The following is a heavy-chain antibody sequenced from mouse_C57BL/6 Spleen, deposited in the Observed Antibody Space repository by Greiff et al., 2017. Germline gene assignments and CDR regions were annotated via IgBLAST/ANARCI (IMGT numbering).Heavy chain of an antibody. CDR1: GYAFSSYW. CDR3: AREGPYYFDY. Sequence: QVQLKQSGAELVKPGASVKISCKASGYAFSSYWMNWVKQRPGKGLEWIGQIYPGAGDTNYNGTFKGKATLTADKSYSQAYRQLSSLTSEDAAVYFCAREGPYYFDYWGQGTTLTVSS. V-gene: IGHV1-80*01. J-gene: IGHJ2*01. CDR2: IYPGAGDT.